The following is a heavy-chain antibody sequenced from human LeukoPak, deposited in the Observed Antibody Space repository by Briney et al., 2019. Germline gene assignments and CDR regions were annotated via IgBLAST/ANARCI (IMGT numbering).Heavy chain of an antibody. CDR3: ARYLLHGSSWS. Sequence: SETLSLTCTVSGGSISSYYWSWIRQPAGKGLEWIGRIYTSGSTNYNPSLTSRVTMSVDTSKDQFSLKLSSGTAADTAVYYCARYLLHGSSWSWGQGTLVTVSS. CDR1: GGSISSYY. J-gene: IGHJ5*02. D-gene: IGHD6-13*01. CDR2: IYTSGST. V-gene: IGHV4-4*07.